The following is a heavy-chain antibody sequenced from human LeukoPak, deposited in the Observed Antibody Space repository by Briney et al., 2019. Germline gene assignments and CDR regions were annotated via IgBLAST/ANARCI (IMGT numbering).Heavy chain of an antibody. CDR3: ARADVSRYGMDV. CDR2: IYYSGST. V-gene: IGHV4-31*11. CDR1: GGSFSGYY. J-gene: IGHJ6*02. Sequence: SETLSLTCAVYGGSFSGYYWSWIRQHPGEGPEWIGYIYYSGSTYYNPSLKSRVTISVDTSKNQFSLKLSSVTAADTAVYYCARADVSRYGMDVWGQGTTVTVSS.